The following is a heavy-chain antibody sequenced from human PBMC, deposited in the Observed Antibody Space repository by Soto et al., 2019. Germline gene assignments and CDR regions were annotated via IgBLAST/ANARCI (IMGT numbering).Heavy chain of an antibody. CDR3: ASPKLAFXSWFDP. CDR1: GGSISSISYY. CDR2: IYYSGST. D-gene: IGHD3-3*02. V-gene: IGHV4-39*01. J-gene: IGHJ5*02. Sequence: SETLSLTCTVSGGSISSISYYWGWIRQPPGKGLEWIGSIYYSGSTYYNPSLKSRVTISVDTSKNQFSLKLSSVTAADTAVYYCASPKLAFXSWFDPWGQGTLVT.